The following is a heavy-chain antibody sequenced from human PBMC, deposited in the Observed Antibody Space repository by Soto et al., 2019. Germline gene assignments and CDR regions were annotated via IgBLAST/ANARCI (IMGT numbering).Heavy chain of an antibody. V-gene: IGHV5-51*01. CDR2: IYPGDSDT. CDR3: ARGSGSYSDYYYYGMDV. CDR1: GYSFTSYW. D-gene: IGHD1-26*01. Sequence: GESLKISCKGSGYSFTSYWIGWVRQMPGKGLEWMGIIYPGDSDTRYSPSFQGQVTISADKSISTAYLQWSSLKASDTAMYYCARGSGSYSDYYYYGMDVWAKGPRSPSP. J-gene: IGHJ6*02.